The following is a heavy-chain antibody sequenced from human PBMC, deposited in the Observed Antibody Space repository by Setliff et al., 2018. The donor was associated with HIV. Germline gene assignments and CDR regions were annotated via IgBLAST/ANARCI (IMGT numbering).Heavy chain of an antibody. CDR2: IYSGGTT. CDR3: ARSPQGGYFDY. J-gene: IGHJ4*03. CDR1: GFTVSTYY. Sequence: GGSLRLSCAASGFTVSTYYMSWVRQAPGKGLEWVSIIYSGGTTYYADSVKGRFTISRDNSKNTLYLQMNSLRVEDTAVYHCARSPQGGYFDYWGQGTLVTVSS. V-gene: IGHV3-53*01.